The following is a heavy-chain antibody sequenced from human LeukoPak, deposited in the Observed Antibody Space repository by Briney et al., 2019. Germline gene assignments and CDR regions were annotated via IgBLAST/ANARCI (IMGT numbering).Heavy chain of an antibody. CDR1: GFTFSSYW. CDR3: ASDRRQDYYDSSGYYYSYPYYYYGMDV. D-gene: IGHD3-22*01. V-gene: IGHV3-74*01. J-gene: IGHJ6*02. CDR2: MNSDGSST. Sequence: GGSRRLSWAASGFTFSSYWMHWVRHAPGKGLVWVSRMNSDGSSTSYADSVKGRFTISRDNAKNTLYLQMNSLRAEDTAVYYCASDRRQDYYDSSGYYYSYPYYYYGMDVWGQGTTVTVSS.